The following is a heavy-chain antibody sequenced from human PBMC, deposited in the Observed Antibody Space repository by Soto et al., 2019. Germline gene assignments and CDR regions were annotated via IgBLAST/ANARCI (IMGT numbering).Heavy chain of an antibody. CDR1: GFTVSSKY. CDR2: IQSGGPT. CDR3: ARDDVLCDGRRCHAVPFDV. V-gene: IGHV3-66*01. D-gene: IGHD2-15*01. Sequence: EVQLVESGGGLVQPGGSLRLSCAASGFTVSSKYMSWVRQAPGKGLERVSLIQSGGPTYYAGSVKGRFTISRETSENTVHRQMDSRRAEDTGVYYRARDDVLCDGRRCHAVPFDVWGKGTTVTVSS. J-gene: IGHJ6*04.